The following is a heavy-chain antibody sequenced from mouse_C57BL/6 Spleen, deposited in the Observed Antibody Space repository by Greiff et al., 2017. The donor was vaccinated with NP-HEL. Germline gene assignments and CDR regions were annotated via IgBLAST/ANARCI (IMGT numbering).Heavy chain of an antibody. D-gene: IGHD2-4*01. J-gene: IGHJ2*01. CDR1: GFTFSDYG. V-gene: IGHV5-17*01. CDR2: ISSGSSTI. Sequence: EVQGVESGGGLVKPGGSLKLSCAASGFTFSDYGMHWVRQAPEKGLEWVAYISSGSSTIYYADTVKGRFTISRDNAKNTLFRQLTSLRSEDTAMYYCARNDYDDQYYLDYWGQGTTLTVSS. CDR3: ARNDYDDQYYLDY.